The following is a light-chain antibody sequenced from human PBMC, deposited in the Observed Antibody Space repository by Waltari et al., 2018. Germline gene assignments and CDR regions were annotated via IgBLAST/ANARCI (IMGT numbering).Light chain of an antibody. Sequence: EIVLTQSPATLSLSPGERATLSCRASQSVSYYLAWYQQRPGQAPRLLIYDASSRATGIPARFSGSGSETDFTLTISSLEPEDFAVYYCQQRRTWPLTFGGGTTVEI. CDR3: QQRRTWPLT. V-gene: IGKV3-11*01. J-gene: IGKJ4*01. CDR1: QSVSYY. CDR2: DAS.